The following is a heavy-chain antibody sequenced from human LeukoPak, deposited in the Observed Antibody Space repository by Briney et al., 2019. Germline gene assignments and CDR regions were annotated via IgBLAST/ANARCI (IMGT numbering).Heavy chain of an antibody. CDR1: GFTFSSYG. V-gene: IGHV3-30*02. CDR2: IRYDGTNK. Sequence: GGSLRLSCAASGFTFSSYGMHWVRQAPGKGLEWVAFIRYDGTNKYYADSVKGRFTISRDNYKNTLYLQMNSLRAEDTAVYYCARVVVGAIDYWGQGTLVTVSS. J-gene: IGHJ4*02. CDR3: ARVVVGAIDY. D-gene: IGHD1-26*01.